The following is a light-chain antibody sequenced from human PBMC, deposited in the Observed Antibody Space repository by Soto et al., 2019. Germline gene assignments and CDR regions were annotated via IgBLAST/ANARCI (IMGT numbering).Light chain of an antibody. CDR1: SSDIGANNF. Sequence: QSVLTQPASVSGSPGQSITISCTGTSSDIGANNFVSWYQQHPGKAPKVIIYEVTDRPSGVSHRFSGSKSGNTASLTISGLQAEDEADYYCSSYTSSSTLVFGGGTKLTVL. CDR3: SSYTSSSTLV. J-gene: IGLJ2*01. V-gene: IGLV2-14*03. CDR2: EVT.